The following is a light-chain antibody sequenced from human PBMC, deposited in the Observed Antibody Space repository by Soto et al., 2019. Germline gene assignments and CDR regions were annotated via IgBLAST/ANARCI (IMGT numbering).Light chain of an antibody. J-gene: IGKJ4*01. CDR3: QQHHNWPST. Sequence: EIVMTQSPATLSVSPGERATLSCRASQSVSSNLAWYQQKPGQAPRLLIYGASTRATGIPARFSGSGSGTAFTLTISSLQSEDFAVYYCQQHHNWPSTFGGGTKVEIK. CDR2: GAS. V-gene: IGKV3-15*01. CDR1: QSVSSN.